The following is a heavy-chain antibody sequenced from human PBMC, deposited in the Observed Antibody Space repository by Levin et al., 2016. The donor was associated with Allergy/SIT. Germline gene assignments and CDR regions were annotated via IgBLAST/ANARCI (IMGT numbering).Heavy chain of an antibody. Sequence: VRQAPGKGLEWVSCLNSGGGNTYFADSVKGRFTMSRDNSKSTMYLQLNSLRVEDTAVYYCAKNGYIQDWYFDLWGRGTLVTVSS. CDR3: AKNGYIQDWYFDL. J-gene: IGHJ2*01. CDR2: LNSGGGNT. D-gene: IGHD5-24*01. V-gene: IGHV3-23*01.